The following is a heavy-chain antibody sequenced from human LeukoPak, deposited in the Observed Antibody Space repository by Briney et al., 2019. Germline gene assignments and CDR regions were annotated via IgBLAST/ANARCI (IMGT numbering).Heavy chain of an antibody. J-gene: IGHJ5*02. V-gene: IGHV1-2*02. CDR2: INPNSGGT. D-gene: IGHD2-2*01. CDR1: GYTFTDYY. CDR3: ARGPAAIPARFDP. Sequence: ASVKVSCKASGYTFTDYYMHWVRQAPGQGLEWMGWINPNSGGTNYAQKFQGRVTMTRDTSISTAYVELSRLRSDDTAVYYCARGPAAIPARFDPWGQGTLVTVSS.